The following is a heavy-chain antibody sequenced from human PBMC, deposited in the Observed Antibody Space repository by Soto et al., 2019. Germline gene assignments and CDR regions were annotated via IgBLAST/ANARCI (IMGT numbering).Heavy chain of an antibody. CDR1: GGTFNSYL. V-gene: IGHV1-69*06. Sequence: QVQLVQSGAEVKNPGSSVKVSCKTSGGTFNSYLIDWVRQAPGQGLEWMGGIIPAFGTAKYAQKFQVRVTITADKSTTTAYMVLSTLTSEDTAVYYCARGLDQPPVGLYFDTWGQGTLVTVSS. D-gene: IGHD2-2*01. J-gene: IGHJ4*02. CDR3: ARGLDQPPVGLYFDT. CDR2: IIPAFGTA.